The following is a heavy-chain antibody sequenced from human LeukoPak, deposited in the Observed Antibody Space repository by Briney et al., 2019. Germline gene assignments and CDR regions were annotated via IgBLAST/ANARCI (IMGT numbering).Heavy chain of an antibody. CDR1: GFTFSSYS. D-gene: IGHD3-9*01. V-gene: IGHV3-21*01. CDR3: AIETSRLVIHAFDP. J-gene: IGHJ3*01. Sequence: PGGSLRLSCAASGFTFSSYSMNWVRQAPGKGLEWVSSISSSSSYIYYADSVKGRFTISRDNPKNTVYLQMNSLRSEDTAAYYCAIETSRLVIHAFDPWGQGTMVTVSS. CDR2: ISSSSSYI.